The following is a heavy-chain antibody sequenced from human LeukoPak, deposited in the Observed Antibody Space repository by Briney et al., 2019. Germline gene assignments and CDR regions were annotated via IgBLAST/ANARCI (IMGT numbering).Heavy chain of an antibody. D-gene: IGHD6-13*01. V-gene: IGHV4-61*10. CDR1: GGSISSGSYY. CDR3: ARLLFLGIAAAGTLPGFDP. J-gene: IGHJ5*02. CDR2: INHCGST. Sequence: SETLSLTCTVSGGSISSGSYYWSWIRQPAGKGLEWIGEINHCGSTNYNPSLKSRVTISVDTSKNQFSLKLSSVTAADTAVYYCARLLFLGIAAAGTLPGFDPWGQGTLVTVSS.